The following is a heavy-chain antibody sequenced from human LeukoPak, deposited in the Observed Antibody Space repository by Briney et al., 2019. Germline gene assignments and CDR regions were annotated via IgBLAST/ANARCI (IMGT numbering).Heavy chain of an antibody. J-gene: IGHJ4*02. D-gene: IGHD6-13*01. CDR3: ARASSSWYPLFDY. V-gene: IGHV3-15*01. CDR2: IKSKTDGGTT. CDR1: GFTFSNAW. Sequence: GGSLRLSCAASGFTFSNAWMSWVRQAPGKGLEWVGRIKSKTDGGTTDYAAPVKGRFTISRDNAKNSLYLQMNSLRAEDTAVYYCARASSSWYPLFDYWGQGTLVTVSS.